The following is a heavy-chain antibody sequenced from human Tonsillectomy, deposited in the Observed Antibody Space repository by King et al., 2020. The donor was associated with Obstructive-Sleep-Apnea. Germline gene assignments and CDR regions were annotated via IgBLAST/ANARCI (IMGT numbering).Heavy chain of an antibody. V-gene: IGHV4-59*01. J-gene: IGHJ5*02. CDR1: GCSISCYY. CDR2: IFYSGNT. Sequence: QLQESGPGLVKPSETLSLTCTVSGCSISCYYWSWIRQPPGKGLEYIGYIFYSGNTNYNPPLYNPSLKSRVTISVDTSKNQFSLKVSSVTAADTAVYYCARGDPSNQAGLWFDPWGQGTLVTVSS. CDR3: ARGDPSNQAGLWFDP. D-gene: IGHD4-11*01.